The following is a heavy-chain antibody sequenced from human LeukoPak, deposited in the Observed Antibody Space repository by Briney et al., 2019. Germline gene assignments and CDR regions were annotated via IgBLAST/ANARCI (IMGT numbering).Heavy chain of an antibody. CDR1: GFSFSSYW. CDR2: IKQDGSEK. Sequence: GGSLRLSCAASGFSFSSYWMSWVRQAPGKGLEWVANIKQDGSEKYYVDSVKGRFTISRDNAKNSLYLQMNSLRAEDTAVYYCVRGFCSSTSCLRRLDYWGQGTLVTVSS. CDR3: VRGFCSSTSCLRRLDY. J-gene: IGHJ4*02. D-gene: IGHD2-2*01. V-gene: IGHV3-7*04.